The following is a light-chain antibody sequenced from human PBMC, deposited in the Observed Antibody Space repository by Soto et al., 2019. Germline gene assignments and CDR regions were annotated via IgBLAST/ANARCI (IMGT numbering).Light chain of an antibody. CDR3: CSYAGSPYV. J-gene: IGLJ1*01. V-gene: IGLV2-11*01. CDR2: DVS. CDR1: GSDVGAYNY. Sequence: QSALTQPRSVSGSPGQSVTISCTGTGSDVGAYNYVSWYQQHPGKAPKFIIYDVSKRPSGVPDRFSGSKSGNTASLTITGLQAEDVAEYYCCSYAGSPYVFGTGTKLTVL.